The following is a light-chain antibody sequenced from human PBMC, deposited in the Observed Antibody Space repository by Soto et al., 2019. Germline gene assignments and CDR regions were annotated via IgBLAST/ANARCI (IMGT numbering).Light chain of an antibody. CDR1: SSHIGNYY. CDR2: END. Sequence: SVLTPPPPVSAAPGQKVTMSCSGNSSHIGNYYVSWHQQLPGTAPKLLIYENDKRPSGIPDRFSGSKSGTSATLGITGLQTGDEADYYCGTWDSSLSIFVFGTGTKVTVL. V-gene: IGLV1-51*02. CDR3: GTWDSSLSIFV. J-gene: IGLJ1*01.